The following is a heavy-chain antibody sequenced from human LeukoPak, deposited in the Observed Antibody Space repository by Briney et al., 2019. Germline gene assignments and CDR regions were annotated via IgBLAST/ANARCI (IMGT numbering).Heavy chain of an antibody. J-gene: IGHJ4*02. CDR3: APSQLVSITLDY. CDR2: ISGSGGST. CDR1: GFTFSSYA. V-gene: IGHV3-23*01. Sequence: GGSLRLSCAASGFTFSSYAMSWVRQAPGKGLEWVSAISGSGGSTYYADSVKGRFTISRDNSKNTLYLQMNSLRAEDTAVYYCAPSQLVSITLDYWGQGTLVTVSS. D-gene: IGHD6-13*01.